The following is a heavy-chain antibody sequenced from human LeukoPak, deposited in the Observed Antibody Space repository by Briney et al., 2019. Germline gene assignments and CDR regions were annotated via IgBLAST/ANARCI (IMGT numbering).Heavy chain of an antibody. CDR3: TIRGDPWNYFDY. Sequence: PGESLKISCKGSGYSFPSYWIGWVRQMPGKGLEWMGIIFPDDSDTRYSPSFQGQVTISADKSSSTAYLQWSSLKASDTAMYYCTIRGDPWNYFDYWGQGTLVTVSS. J-gene: IGHJ4*02. CDR1: GYSFPSYW. V-gene: IGHV5-51*01. D-gene: IGHD3-10*01. CDR2: IFPDDSDT.